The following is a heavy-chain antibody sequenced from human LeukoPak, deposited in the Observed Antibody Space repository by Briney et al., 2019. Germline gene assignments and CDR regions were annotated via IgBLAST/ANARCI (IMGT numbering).Heavy chain of an antibody. J-gene: IGHJ3*02. D-gene: IGHD3-3*01. CDR3: ARDRAGITIFGVVIIDDAFDI. CDR1: GFTFSGYW. V-gene: IGHV3-7*01. Sequence: GGSLRLSCAASGFTFSGYWMSWVRQAPGKGLEWVANIKQDGSEKYYVDSVKGRFTISRDNAKNSLYLQMNSLRAEDTAVYYCARDRAGITIFGVVIIDDAFDIWGQGTMVTVSS. CDR2: IKQDGSEK.